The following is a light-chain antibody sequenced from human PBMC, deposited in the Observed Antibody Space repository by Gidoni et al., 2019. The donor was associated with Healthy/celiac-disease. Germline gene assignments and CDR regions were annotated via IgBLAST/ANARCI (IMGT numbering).Light chain of an antibody. Sequence: VLTQSPATLSLSPGERATLSCGVSQSVSSSSLAWYQRKPGLAPRLPIYDTSRRATGIPDRFSGSRSGADFTLTISSLEPEDFAVYFCQQYAYSPITFGQGTRLEIK. CDR2: DTS. CDR1: QSVSSSS. V-gene: IGKV3D-20*01. CDR3: QQYAYSPIT. J-gene: IGKJ5*01.